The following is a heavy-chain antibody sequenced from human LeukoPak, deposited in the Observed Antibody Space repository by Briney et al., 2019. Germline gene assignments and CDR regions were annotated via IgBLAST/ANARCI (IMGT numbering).Heavy chain of an antibody. V-gene: IGHV3-23*01. D-gene: IGHD6-19*01. CDR3: AGDRNSDWYSPIDY. Sequence: GGSLRLSCVASGFTFTKCAMSWIRQAPGKGLEWVAIITATGDTAYYADSVKGRFTISRDNSRNTVYMQMDSLRAEDTAIYYCAGDRNSDWYSPIDYWGQGSQVTVSP. CDR2: ITATGDTA. J-gene: IGHJ4*02. CDR1: GFTFTKCA.